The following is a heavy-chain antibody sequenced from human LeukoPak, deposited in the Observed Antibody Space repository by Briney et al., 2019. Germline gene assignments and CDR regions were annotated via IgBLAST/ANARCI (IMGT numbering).Heavy chain of an antibody. V-gene: IGHV3-23*01. CDR1: GFPFSSYA. J-gene: IGHJ4*02. CDR3: AKASRNGSGSYYAEY. CDR2: ISGSGGST. Sequence: GGSLRLSCAASGFPFSSYAMSWVRQAPGKGLEWVSGISGSGGSTYYADSVKGRFTISRDNSKKTLYLQMNSLRAEDTAVYYCAKASRNGSGSYYAEYWGQGTLVTVSS. D-gene: IGHD3-10*01.